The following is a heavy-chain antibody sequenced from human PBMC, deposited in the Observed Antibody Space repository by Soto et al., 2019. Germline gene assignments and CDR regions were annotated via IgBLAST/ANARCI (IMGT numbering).Heavy chain of an antibody. J-gene: IGHJ4*02. CDR1: GFTFSSYA. V-gene: IGHV3-23*01. CDR2: ISGSGGST. CDR3: AKGRCSGGSCPIDY. D-gene: IGHD2-15*01. Sequence: EVQLLESGGGLVQPGGSLRLSCAASGFTFSSYAMSWVRQAPGKGLEWVSAISGSGGSTYYADSVKCRFTISRDNSKNTLYLQMNSLRAEDTAVYYCAKGRCSGGSCPIDYWGQGTLVTVSS.